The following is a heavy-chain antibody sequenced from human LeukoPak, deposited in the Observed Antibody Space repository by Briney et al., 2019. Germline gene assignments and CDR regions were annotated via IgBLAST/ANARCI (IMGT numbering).Heavy chain of an antibody. CDR1: GFTFSSYS. J-gene: IGHJ3*02. CDR3: AKGLGNWGPGDAFDI. V-gene: IGHV3-23*01. CDR2: ISGSGGST. D-gene: IGHD7-27*01. Sequence: PGGSLRLSCAASGFTFSSYSMNWVRQAPGKGLEWVSGISGSGGSTYYADSVKGRFTISRDNSKNTPYLQMNSLRAEDTAVYYCAKGLGNWGPGDAFDIWGQGTMVTVSS.